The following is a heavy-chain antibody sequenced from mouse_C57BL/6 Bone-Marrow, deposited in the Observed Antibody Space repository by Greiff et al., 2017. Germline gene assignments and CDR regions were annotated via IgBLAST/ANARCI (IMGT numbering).Heavy chain of an antibody. CDR1: GYTFTDYY. V-gene: IGHV1-26*01. J-gene: IGHJ2*01. Sequence: VQLQQPGPELVKPGASVKISCKASGYTFTDYYMNWVKQSHGKSLEWIGDINPNNGGTSYNQKFKGKATLTVDKSSSTAYMELRSLTSEDSAVYYCARLEEYYFDYWGQGTTLTVSS. CDR3: ARLEEYYFDY. CDR2: INPNNGGT.